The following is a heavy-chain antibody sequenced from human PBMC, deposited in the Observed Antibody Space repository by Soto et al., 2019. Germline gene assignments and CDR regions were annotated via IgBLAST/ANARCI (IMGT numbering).Heavy chain of an antibody. CDR3: ADLSRYCTSSNCD. D-gene: IGHD2-2*01. CDR2: IGTSAST. Sequence: DVRLLESGGGLVQPGGSLRLSCAASGFTFSSYSMSWVRQAPGKGLEWVSTIGTSASTYYGDSVRGRFTISRDNSRNTLYLQMNSLRAEDTAVYYCADLSRYCTSSNCDCGQGTLVTVSS. V-gene: IGHV3-23*01. CDR1: GFTFSSYS. J-gene: IGHJ4*02.